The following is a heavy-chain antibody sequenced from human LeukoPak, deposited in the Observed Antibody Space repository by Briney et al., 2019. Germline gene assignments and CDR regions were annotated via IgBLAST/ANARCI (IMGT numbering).Heavy chain of an antibody. CDR1: GFTVSSNY. V-gene: IGHV3-53*01. D-gene: IGHD3-22*01. CDR2: IYSGGST. Sequence: GGSLRLSCAASGFTVSSNYMSWVRQAPGKGLEWVSVIYSGGSTYYADSVKGRFTISRDNSKNTLYLQMNSLRAEDTAVYYCAKDGRSGYYYEERFDYWGQGTLVTVSS. J-gene: IGHJ4*02. CDR3: AKDGRSGYYYEERFDY.